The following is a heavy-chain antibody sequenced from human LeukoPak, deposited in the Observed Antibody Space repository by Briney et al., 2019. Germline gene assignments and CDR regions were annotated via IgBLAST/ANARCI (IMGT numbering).Heavy chain of an antibody. CDR1: GYTFTSYD. J-gene: IGHJ4*02. CDR3: ARGGYSYGVDY. CDR2: MNANSGNT. D-gene: IGHD5-18*01. Sequence: ASVKVSCKASGYTFTSYDINWVRQATGHGLEWMGWMNANSGNTGYAQQFQGRVTITRNTPIRTAYMELSSLRSEDTAVYYCARGGYSYGVDYWGQGTLVTVSS. V-gene: IGHV1-8*03.